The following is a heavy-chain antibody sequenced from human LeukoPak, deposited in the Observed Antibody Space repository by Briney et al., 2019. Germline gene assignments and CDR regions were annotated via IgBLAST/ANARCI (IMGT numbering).Heavy chain of an antibody. V-gene: IGHV4-34*01. Sequence: SETLSLTCAVYGGSFSGYYWSWIRQPPGKGLEWIGEINHSGSTNYNPSLKSRVTISVDTSKNQFSLKLRSVTAAGTAVYYCARLWFGELVTDSWGQGTLVTVSS. J-gene: IGHJ4*02. D-gene: IGHD3-10*01. CDR1: GGSFSGYY. CDR2: INHSGST. CDR3: ARLWFGELVTDS.